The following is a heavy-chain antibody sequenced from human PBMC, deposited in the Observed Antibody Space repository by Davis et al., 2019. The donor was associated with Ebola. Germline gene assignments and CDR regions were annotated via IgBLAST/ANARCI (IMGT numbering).Heavy chain of an antibody. CDR1: GFSLSTSGVG. CDR2: IYWDDDK. V-gene: IGHV2-5*02. Sequence: SGPTLVKPTQTLTLTCTFSGFSLSTSGVGVGWIRQPPGKALEWLALIYWDDDKRYSTTLRSRLTITKDTSKNQVVLIMTNVDPVDTATYYCAHRQQLVHYFDYWGQGTLVTVSS. CDR3: AHRQQLVHYFDY. D-gene: IGHD6-13*01. J-gene: IGHJ4*02.